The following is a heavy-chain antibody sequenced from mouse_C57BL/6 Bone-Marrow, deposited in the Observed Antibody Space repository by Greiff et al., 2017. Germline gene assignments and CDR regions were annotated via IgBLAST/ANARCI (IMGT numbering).Heavy chain of an antibody. Sequence: EVMLVESGGDLVKPGGSLKLSCAASGFTFSSYGMSWVRQTPDKRLAWVATISSGGSYTYYPASVKGRFTISRDNAKNTLYLHMSRLKSEDTAMYYCASHGDGSSYVPYWYFDVWGTGTTVTVSS. CDR1: GFTFSSYG. V-gene: IGHV5-6*01. D-gene: IGHD1-1*01. J-gene: IGHJ1*03. CDR2: ISSGGSYT. CDR3: ASHGDGSSYVPYWYFDV.